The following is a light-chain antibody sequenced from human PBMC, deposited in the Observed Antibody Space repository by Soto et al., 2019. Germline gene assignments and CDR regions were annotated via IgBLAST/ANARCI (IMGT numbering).Light chain of an antibody. V-gene: IGLV1-47*02. Sequence: HSVLTQPPSASGAPGQTVTLSCSGSPSNIGSNYVYWYQHLPGTAPKLLIYSNNQRPSGVPDRFSGSKSGTSGSLAISGLRSEDEADYYCAAWEDSVNLWLFGGGTKLTVL. J-gene: IGLJ3*02. CDR3: AAWEDSVNLWL. CDR1: PSNIGSNY. CDR2: SNN.